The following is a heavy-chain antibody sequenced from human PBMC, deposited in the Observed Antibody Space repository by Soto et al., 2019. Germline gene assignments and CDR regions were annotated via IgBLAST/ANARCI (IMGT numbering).Heavy chain of an antibody. CDR1: GFTFSSYA. CDR2: ISYDGSNK. V-gene: IGHV3-30-3*01. CDR3: ARDPMGSYYGSGSYYFDY. Sequence: QVQLVESGGGVVQPGRSLRLSCAASGFTFSSYAMHWVRQAPGKGLEWVAVISYDGSNKYYADSVKGRFTISRDNSKNTLYLQMNSLRAEETAVYYCARDPMGSYYGSGSYYFDYWGQGTLVTVSS. J-gene: IGHJ4*02. D-gene: IGHD3-10*01.